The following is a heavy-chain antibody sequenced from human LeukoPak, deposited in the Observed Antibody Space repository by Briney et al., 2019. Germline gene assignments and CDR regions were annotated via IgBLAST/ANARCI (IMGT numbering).Heavy chain of an antibody. J-gene: IGHJ6*03. D-gene: IGHD1-14*01. CDR1: GGSISSSSYY. CDR2: IYYSGST. Sequence: SETLSLTCTVSGGSISSSSYYWGWIRQPPGKGLEWIGSIYYSGSTYYNPSLKSRVTISVDTSKDQFSLKLGSVTAADTAVYYCARGRIHPEYYYYYYMDVWGKGTTVTVSS. V-gene: IGHV4-39*07. CDR3: ARGRIHPEYYYYYYMDV.